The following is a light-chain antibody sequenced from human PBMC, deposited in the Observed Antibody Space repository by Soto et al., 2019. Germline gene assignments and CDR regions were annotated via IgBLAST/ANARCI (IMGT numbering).Light chain of an antibody. J-gene: IGKJ3*01. V-gene: IGKV3-11*01. CDR1: QSVGSY. Sequence: EIVLTQSPATLSLSPGERATLSCRASQSVGSYLAWYQQKAGQSPRLLIYDASKRASGIPARFSGSGSGTDFTLTIRSLEHEDFAVYYCQQRDRWPPIFTFGPGTKVDI. CDR2: DAS. CDR3: QQRDRWPPIFT.